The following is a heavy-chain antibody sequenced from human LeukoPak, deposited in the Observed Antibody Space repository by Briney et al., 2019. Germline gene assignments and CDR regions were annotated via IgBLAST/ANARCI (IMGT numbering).Heavy chain of an antibody. CDR1: GGSVTTSSYY. D-gene: IGHD3-16*02. V-gene: IGHV4-39*01. J-gene: IGHJ4*02. CDR3: ATVLPYDYVWGSYRYYFDY. CDR2: IYYTGST. Sequence: SETLSLTCTVSGGSVTTSSYYWGWIRQPPGEGLEYIGSIYYTGSTFYNPSLKSRVTISVDTSKNQFSLKLSSVTAADTAVYYCATVLPYDYVWGSYRYYFDYWGQGTLVTVSS.